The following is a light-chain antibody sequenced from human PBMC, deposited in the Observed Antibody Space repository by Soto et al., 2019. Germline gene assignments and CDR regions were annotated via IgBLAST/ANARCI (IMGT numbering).Light chain of an antibody. V-gene: IGKV1-5*01. J-gene: IGKJ4*01. CDR2: GAS. CDR3: QHYDTYSLS. CDR1: QSISSW. Sequence: DIQMTQSPSSLSASVWDRATITCRTSQSISSWLAWYQQKPGKAPKLLIYGASSWVSGVPSRLSGSGSGTEFTLTISSLQPDDFATYYCQHYDTYSLSFGGGTKVDNK.